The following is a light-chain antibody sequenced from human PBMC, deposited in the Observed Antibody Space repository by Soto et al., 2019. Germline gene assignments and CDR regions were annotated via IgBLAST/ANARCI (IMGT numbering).Light chain of an antibody. CDR2: ENN. Sequence: QSVLTQPPSVCSAPGQKVTISCSRSSSDTGNYAVAWYQQLAGTDPKLLIYENNRQPEGIPDRFSVSKSGTSATMGITALWPEDEGDYYCLAWNTSPRDWGVFGTGTKVTVL. CDR1: SSDTGNYA. CDR3: LAWNTSPRDWGV. V-gene: IGLV1-51*02. J-gene: IGLJ1*01.